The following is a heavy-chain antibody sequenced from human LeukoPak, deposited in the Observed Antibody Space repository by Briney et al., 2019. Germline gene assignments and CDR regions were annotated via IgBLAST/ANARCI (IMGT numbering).Heavy chain of an antibody. J-gene: IGHJ4*02. Sequence: GGSLRLPCEASGFTFSSYWMSWVRQAPGKGLEWVANIKQDGSEKYYVDSVKGRFTISRGNAKNSLYLQMNSLRAEDTAVYYCARGTSRLWFGELYGYWGQGTLVTVSS. V-gene: IGHV3-7*01. CDR1: GFTFSSYW. CDR3: ARGTSRLWFGELYGY. D-gene: IGHD3-10*01. CDR2: IKQDGSEK.